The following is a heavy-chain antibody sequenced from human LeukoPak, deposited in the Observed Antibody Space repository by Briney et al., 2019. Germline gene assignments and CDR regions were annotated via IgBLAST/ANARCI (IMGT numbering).Heavy chain of an antibody. CDR1: GYTFTGYY. J-gene: IGHJ5*02. V-gene: IGHV1-2*02. Sequence: ASVKVSCKASGYTFTGYYMHWVRQAPGRGLEWMGWINPNSGGTNYAQKFQGRVTMTRDTSISTAYMELSRLRSDDTAVYYCARVGYSSSWYYWFDPWGQGTLVTVSS. CDR3: ARVGYSSSWYYWFDP. D-gene: IGHD6-13*01. CDR2: INPNSGGT.